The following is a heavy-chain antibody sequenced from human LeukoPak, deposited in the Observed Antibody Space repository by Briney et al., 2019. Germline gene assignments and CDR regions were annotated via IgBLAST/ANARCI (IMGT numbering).Heavy chain of an antibody. CDR1: GFTFSSYS. CDR3: ARNSSAYYGGDDAFDI. J-gene: IGHJ3*02. Sequence: GGSLRLSCAASGFTFSSYSMNWVRQAPGKGLVWVSRINSDGSSTNYADSVKGRFTISRDNAKNTLYLQMNSLRAEDTAVYYCARNSSAYYGGDDAFDIWGQGTMVTVSS. V-gene: IGHV3-74*01. D-gene: IGHD3-22*01. CDR2: INSDGSST.